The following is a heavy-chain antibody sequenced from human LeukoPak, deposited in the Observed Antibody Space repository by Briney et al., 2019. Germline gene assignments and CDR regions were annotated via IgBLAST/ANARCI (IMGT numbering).Heavy chain of an antibody. CDR2: IHYTGST. Sequence: SETLSLTCTVSGGSISSYYWTWVRQPPGKGLEWIGYIHYTGSTNYNPSLKSRVTISVDTSKNQFSLKLSSVTAADTAVYYCARTRGYSGYDYEYWGQGTLVTVSS. CDR1: GGSISSYY. D-gene: IGHD5-12*01. J-gene: IGHJ4*02. CDR3: ARTRGYSGYDYEY. V-gene: IGHV4-59*01.